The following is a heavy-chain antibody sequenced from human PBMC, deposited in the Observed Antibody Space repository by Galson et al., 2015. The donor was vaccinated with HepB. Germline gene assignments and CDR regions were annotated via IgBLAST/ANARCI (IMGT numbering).Heavy chain of an antibody. CDR2: ISAYNGNT. CDR3: ARDETGTGYYYGMDV. Sequence: SVKVSCKASGYTFTSYGISWVRQAPGQGLEWMGWISAYNGNTNYAQKLQGRVTMTTDTSTSTAYMELRSLRSDDTAVYYCARDETGTGYYYGMDVWGQGTTVTVSS. J-gene: IGHJ6*02. D-gene: IGHD1-1*01. CDR1: GYTFTSYG. V-gene: IGHV1-18*04.